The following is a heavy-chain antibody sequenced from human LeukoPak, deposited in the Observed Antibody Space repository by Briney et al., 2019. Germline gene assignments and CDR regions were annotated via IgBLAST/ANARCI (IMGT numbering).Heavy chain of an antibody. CDR1: GFTFSSYA. CDR2: ISGSGGSS. D-gene: IGHD3-3*01. Sequence: TGGSLRLSCAASGFTFSSYAMSWVHQAPGKGLEWVSAISGSGGSSYYADSVKGRFTISRDNSKTTLYLQMNSLRAEDTAVYYCAKTYYDFWSGVDYWGQGTLVTASS. CDR3: AKTYYDFWSGVDY. V-gene: IGHV3-23*01. J-gene: IGHJ4*02.